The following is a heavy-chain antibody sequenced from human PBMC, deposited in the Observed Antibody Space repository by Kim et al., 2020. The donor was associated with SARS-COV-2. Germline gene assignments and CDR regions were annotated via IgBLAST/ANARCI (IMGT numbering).Heavy chain of an antibody. D-gene: IGHD3-9*01. Sequence: GGSLRLSCAASGFPFNSYAMHWVRQAPGRGLEWVAVISHDGSNKHYADSVKGRFTISRDNSKSTLDLQMKSLRAEDTAVYYCARDRAYYDILTGYYTFYYYYGMDVWGQGTTVTVSS. J-gene: IGHJ6*02. CDR2: ISHDGSNK. V-gene: IGHV3-30*03. CDR1: GFPFNSYA. CDR3: ARDRAYYDILTGYYTFYYYYGMDV.